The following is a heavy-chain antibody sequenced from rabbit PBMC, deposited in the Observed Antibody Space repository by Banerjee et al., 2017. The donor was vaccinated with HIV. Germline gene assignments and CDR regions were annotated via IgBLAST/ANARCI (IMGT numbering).Heavy chain of an antibody. J-gene: IGHJ4*01. CDR3: ARDLAGVIGWNFNL. CDR2: IYTGSGAT. V-gene: IGHV1S43*01. CDR1: GLDFSSSYW. Sequence: QSLQESGGGLFQPGGSLALTCKASGLDFSSSYWICWVRQAPGKGLEWIGCIYTGSGATYYASWVNGRFTISRSTSLNTVDLKMTSLTAADTATYLCARDLAGVIGWNFNLWGPGTLVTVS. D-gene: IGHD4-1*01.